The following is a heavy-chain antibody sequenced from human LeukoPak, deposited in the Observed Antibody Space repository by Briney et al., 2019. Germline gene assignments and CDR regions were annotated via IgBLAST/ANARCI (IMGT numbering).Heavy chain of an antibody. V-gene: IGHV4-4*09. CDR2: IYTSGST. D-gene: IGHD2-21*02. Sequence: SETLSLTCTVPGGSISSYYWSWIRQPPGKGLEWIGYIYTSGSTNYNPSLKSRVTISVDTSKNQFSLKLSSVTAADTAVYYCARLATTYCGGDCYSWGQGTLVTVSS. J-gene: IGHJ4*02. CDR1: GGSISSYY. CDR3: ARLATTYCGGDCYS.